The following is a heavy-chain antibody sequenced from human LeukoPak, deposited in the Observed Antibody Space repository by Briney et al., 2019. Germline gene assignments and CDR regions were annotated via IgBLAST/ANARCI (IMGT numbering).Heavy chain of an antibody. D-gene: IGHD2-15*01. CDR2: IIPIFATA. Sequence: SVKVSCKASGGTFSSYAISWVRQAPGQGLEWMGGIIPIFATANYAQKFQGRVTITADESTSTAYMELSSLRSEDTAVYYCAREQADCSGGSCYGVLDYWGQGTLVTVSS. V-gene: IGHV1-69*13. J-gene: IGHJ4*02. CDR1: GGTFSSYA. CDR3: AREQADCSGGSCYGVLDY.